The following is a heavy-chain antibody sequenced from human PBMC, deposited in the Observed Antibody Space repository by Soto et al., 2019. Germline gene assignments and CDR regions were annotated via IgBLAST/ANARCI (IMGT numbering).Heavy chain of an antibody. CDR2: IYYSGSP. CDR1: GGSISNNVYY. V-gene: IGHV4-39*01. D-gene: IGHD6-13*01. CDR3: ARRFIAGAGYHFDS. J-gene: IGHJ4*02. Sequence: LSLTCTVSGGSISNNVYYWGWVRQPPGKALEWIGDIYYSGSPIYNSSLRSRLIISVDTSKNEFSLKLRSVTAADTAVYYCARRFIAGAGYHFDSWGQGTLVTVSS.